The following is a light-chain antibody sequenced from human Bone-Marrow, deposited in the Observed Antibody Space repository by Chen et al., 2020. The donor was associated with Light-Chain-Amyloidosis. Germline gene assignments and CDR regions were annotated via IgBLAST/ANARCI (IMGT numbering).Light chain of an antibody. Sequence: DIVMTQSPLSLPVTPGEPASISCRSSQSLLHSNGYNYVDWYLQKPGQSPQLLIYLGSNRASGVPDRFSGRGAGTDFTLKISRVEAEDVGVYDCMKSLQTPITFCPGTKVDIK. CDR3: MKSLQTPIT. V-gene: IGKV2-28*01. J-gene: IGKJ3*01. CDR2: LGS. CDR1: QSLLHSNGYNY.